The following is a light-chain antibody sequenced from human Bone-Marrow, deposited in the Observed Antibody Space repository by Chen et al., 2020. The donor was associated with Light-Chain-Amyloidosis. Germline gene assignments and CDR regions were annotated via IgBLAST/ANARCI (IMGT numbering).Light chain of an antibody. CDR2: RDT. Sequence: SYELTQPPSVSVSPGQTARITCSGDDLPTKYAYWYQQKPGQAPVLVIHRDTERPSGISERFYGSSSEKTAKLTIGGVQAEDEADYHGQSADSSGTYEVIFGGGTKLTVL. CDR1: DLPTKY. V-gene: IGLV3-25*03. J-gene: IGLJ2*01. CDR3: QSADSSGTYEVI.